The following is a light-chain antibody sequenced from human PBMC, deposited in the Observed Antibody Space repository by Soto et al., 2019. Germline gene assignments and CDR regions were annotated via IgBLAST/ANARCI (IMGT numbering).Light chain of an antibody. V-gene: IGLV3-1*01. J-gene: IGLJ2*01. Sequence: SYELTQPFSVSVSPGQTASITCSGDKLGDKYAYWYQQKPGQSPVLVIYQDSKRPSGIPERFSGSNSGNTATLTISGTQAMDEANYYCQAWDSSVVFGGGTKLTV. CDR2: QDS. CDR1: KLGDKY. CDR3: QAWDSSVV.